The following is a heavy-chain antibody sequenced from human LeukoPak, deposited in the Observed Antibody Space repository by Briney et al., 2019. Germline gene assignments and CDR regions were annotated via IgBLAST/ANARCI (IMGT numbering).Heavy chain of an antibody. CDR3: ASSLRSTVMKGFGLRDY. V-gene: IGHV3-23*01. CDR2: ISGSGGST. Sequence: GGSLRLSCAASGFTFSSYAMSWVRQAPGEGLEWVSAISGSGGSTYYADSVKGRFTISRDNSKNTLSLQMNSLRAEDTPVYNCASSLRSTVMKGFGLRDYWGQGTLVTVSS. D-gene: IGHD3/OR15-3a*01. J-gene: IGHJ4*02. CDR1: GFTFSSYA.